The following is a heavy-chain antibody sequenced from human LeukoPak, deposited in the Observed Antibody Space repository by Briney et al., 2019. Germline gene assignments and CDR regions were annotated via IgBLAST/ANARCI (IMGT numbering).Heavy chain of an antibody. V-gene: IGHV4-4*02. CDR3: ARDGIVGATRRYYFDY. J-gene: IGHJ4*02. CDR2: IYHSGST. D-gene: IGHD1-26*01. Sequence: SETLSLTCAVSGGSISSSNWWSWVRQPPGKGLEWIGEIYHSGSTNYNPSLKSRVTISVDKSKNQFSLKLSSVTAADTAVYYCARDGIVGATRRYYFDYWGQGTLVTVSS. CDR1: GGSISSSNW.